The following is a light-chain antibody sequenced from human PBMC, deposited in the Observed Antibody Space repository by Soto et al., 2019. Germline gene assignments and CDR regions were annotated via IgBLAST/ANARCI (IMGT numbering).Light chain of an antibody. CDR2: GAS. CDR1: QSVSSSY. V-gene: IGKV3-20*01. CDR3: QPYGSSPLT. Sequence: EIVLTQSPGTLSLSPGERATLSCRASQSVSSSYLAWYQQKPGQAPRLLIYGASSRATGIPDRFSGSGSGTDFTLTISRLEPEDVAVYYCQPYGSSPLTFGQGTKVEIK. J-gene: IGKJ1*01.